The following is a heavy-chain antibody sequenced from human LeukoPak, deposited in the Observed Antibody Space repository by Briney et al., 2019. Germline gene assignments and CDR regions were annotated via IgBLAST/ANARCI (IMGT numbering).Heavy chain of an antibody. CDR1: GFTFSSYW. J-gene: IGHJ5*02. V-gene: IGHV3-7*01. CDR2: IKQDGSEK. Sequence: GGSLRLSCAASGFTFSSYWMSWVRQAPGKGLEWVANIKQDGSEKYYVDSVKGRFTISRDNAKNSLYLQMNSLRAEDTAVYYCARSTRWELLFGEAGGWSDPWGQGTLVTVSS. CDR3: ARSTRWELLFGEAGGWSDP. D-gene: IGHD1-26*01.